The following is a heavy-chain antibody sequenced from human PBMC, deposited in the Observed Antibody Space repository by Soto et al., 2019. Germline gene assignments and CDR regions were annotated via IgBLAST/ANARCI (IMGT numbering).Heavy chain of an antibody. CDR2: IYPGYSDT. Sequence: GESLKISCKGSGYSFTSYWIGWVRQMPGKGLEGMGIIYPGYSDTRYSPSFQGQVTISAVKSISTAYLQWSSLKASDTAMYYCARWVDYYGSGSYYKGAFDIWGQGTMVTVSS. J-gene: IGHJ3*02. CDR3: ARWVDYYGSGSYYKGAFDI. D-gene: IGHD3-10*01. CDR1: GYSFTSYW. V-gene: IGHV5-51*01.